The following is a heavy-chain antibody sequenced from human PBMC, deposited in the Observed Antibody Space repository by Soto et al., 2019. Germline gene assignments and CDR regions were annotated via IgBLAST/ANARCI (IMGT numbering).Heavy chain of an antibody. D-gene: IGHD5-12*01. CDR2: IYSGGST. V-gene: IGHV3-66*01. CDR3: ARGANIVATTPFDY. CDR1: GFTVSSNY. J-gene: IGHJ4*02. Sequence: PGGSLRLSCAASGFTVSSNYMSWVRQAPGKGLEWVSVIYSGGSTYYADSVKGRFTISRDNSKNTLYLQMNSLRAEDTAVYYCARGANIVATTPFDYWGQGTLVTVSS.